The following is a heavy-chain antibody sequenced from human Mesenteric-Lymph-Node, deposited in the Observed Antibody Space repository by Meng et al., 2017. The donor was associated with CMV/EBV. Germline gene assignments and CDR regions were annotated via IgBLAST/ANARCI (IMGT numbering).Heavy chain of an antibody. CDR2: ISYDGSKT. CDR1: GFTFSDYA. Sequence: GESLKISCAASGFTFSDYAIHWVLQAPGKGLAWVSTISYDGSKTYYAASVKGRFTISRDNSKNMVSLQMNSLRAEDTAVYYCARQCPRAYGSGTYGCYDYWGQGTLVTVSS. J-gene: IGHJ4*02. V-gene: IGHV3-30*04. D-gene: IGHD3-10*01. CDR3: ARQCPRAYGSGTYGCYDY.